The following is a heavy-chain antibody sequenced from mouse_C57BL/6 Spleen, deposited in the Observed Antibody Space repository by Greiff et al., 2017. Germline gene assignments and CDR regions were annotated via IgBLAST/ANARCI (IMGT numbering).Heavy chain of an antibody. CDR1: GFNIKGDY. J-gene: IGHJ2*01. V-gene: IGHV14-4*01. CDR2: IDPENGDT. CDR3: TTWGNFY. Sequence: VQLQQSGAELVRPGASVKLSCTASGFNIKGDYMPWVKQRPEQGLEWIGGIDPENGDTEYASKFQGKATITADTSSNTAYLQLSSLTSEDTAVYYCTTWGNFYWGQGTTLTVSS. D-gene: IGHD2-1*01.